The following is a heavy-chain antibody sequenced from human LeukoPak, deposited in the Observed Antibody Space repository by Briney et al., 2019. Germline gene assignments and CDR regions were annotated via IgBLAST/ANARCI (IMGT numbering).Heavy chain of an antibody. CDR3: AKDPITGDYFFDY. J-gene: IGHJ4*02. D-gene: IGHD7-27*01. V-gene: IGHV3-23*01. CDR2: ISGTGGST. Sequence: GGSLRLSCAASGFIFSSYALTWVRQAPGKGLEWVSLISGTGGSTYYADSVKGRFTISRDNSKNTLYLQMNSLRAEDTAVYYCAKDPITGDYFFDYWGQGTLVTVSS. CDR1: GFIFSSYA.